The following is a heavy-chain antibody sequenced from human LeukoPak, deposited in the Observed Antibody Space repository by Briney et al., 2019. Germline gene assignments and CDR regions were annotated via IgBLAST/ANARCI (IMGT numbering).Heavy chain of an antibody. Sequence: ASVKVSCKASGYTFTGYYMHWVRQAPGQGLEWMGWINPNSGGTNYAQKFQGRVTMTRDTSISTAYMELSRLRSDDTAVYYCARDLAYSSSWLDHFDYWGQGTLVTVSS. CDR1: GYTFTGYY. J-gene: IGHJ4*02. CDR2: INPNSGGT. V-gene: IGHV1-2*02. CDR3: ARDLAYSSSWLDHFDY. D-gene: IGHD6-13*01.